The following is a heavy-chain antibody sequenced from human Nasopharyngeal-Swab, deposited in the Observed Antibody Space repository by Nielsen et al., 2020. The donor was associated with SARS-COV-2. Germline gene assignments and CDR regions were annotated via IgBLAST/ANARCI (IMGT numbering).Heavy chain of an antibody. D-gene: IGHD6-13*01. Sequence: GSLRLSCAVSGDSISTGRYSWDWIRQPPGKGREWLGSTYYSGTTYYNPSLKSRVTISVDTSKNQFSLKLNSATAADTAVYYCARWSSWYNWLDPWGQGTQVIVSS. CDR3: ARWSSWYNWLDP. J-gene: IGHJ5*02. V-gene: IGHV4-39*01. CDR1: GDSISTGRYS. CDR2: TYYSGTT.